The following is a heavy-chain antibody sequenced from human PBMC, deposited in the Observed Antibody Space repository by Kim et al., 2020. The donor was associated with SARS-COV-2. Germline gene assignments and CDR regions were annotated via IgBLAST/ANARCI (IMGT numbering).Heavy chain of an antibody. CDR2: INQAGSER. J-gene: IGHJ4*02. CDR3: ARGRAVDY. Sequence: GGSLRLFCTASGFTFSNFWMSWVRQAPGKGPEWVANINQAGSERNFANSVRGRFSIARDNARNSLYLQMNSLRAEDSAVYFCARGRAVDYWGQGALVTV. CDR1: GFTFSNFW. V-gene: IGHV3-7*04.